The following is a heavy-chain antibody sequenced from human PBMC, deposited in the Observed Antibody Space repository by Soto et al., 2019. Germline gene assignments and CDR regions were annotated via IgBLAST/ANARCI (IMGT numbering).Heavy chain of an antibody. CDR1: GYTFTNFG. V-gene: IGHV1-18*01. CDR3: ASCGPPIDY. J-gene: IGHJ4*02. Sequence: GASVKVSCKASGYTFTNFGISWVRQAPGQGLEWMGWISAYNGNTNYAQNFQGRVTMTTDTSTSTAYMELRSLRSDDTAVYYCASCGPPIDYSGQGTLLTVSS. CDR2: ISAYNGNT.